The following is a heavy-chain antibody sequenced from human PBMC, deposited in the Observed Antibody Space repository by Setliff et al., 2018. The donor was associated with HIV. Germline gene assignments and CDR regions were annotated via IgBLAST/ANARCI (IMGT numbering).Heavy chain of an antibody. Sequence: PSETLSLTCAVSGYSISSGYYWGWIRQPPGKGLEWIGSIYHSGSTYYNPSLKSRVTISVDTSKNQFSLKLSSVTAADTAVYYCANIAAAGGVDYWGQGTRVTVS. V-gene: IGHV4-38-2*01. J-gene: IGHJ4*02. CDR2: IYHSGST. D-gene: IGHD6-13*01. CDR1: GYSISSGYY. CDR3: ANIAAAGGVDY.